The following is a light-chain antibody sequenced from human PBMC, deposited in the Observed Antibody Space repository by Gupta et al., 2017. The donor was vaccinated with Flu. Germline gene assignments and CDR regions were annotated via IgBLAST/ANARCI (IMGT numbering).Light chain of an antibody. J-gene: IGLJ1*01. CDR1: SSSVGSNN. CDR3: AAWDDALSGRV. CDR2: TKG. Sequence: RVTISCSGSSSSVGSNNVYWYQQLPGTAPKLLISTKGQRPSGVPNRFSASKSGTSASLDISGLRSEDEADYYCAAWDDALSGRVFGTGTTVTVL. V-gene: IGLV1-47*01.